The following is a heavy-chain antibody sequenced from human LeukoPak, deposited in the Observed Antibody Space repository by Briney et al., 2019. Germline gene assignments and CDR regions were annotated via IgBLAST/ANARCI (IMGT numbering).Heavy chain of an antibody. CDR1: GFSFGKYW. D-gene: IGHD3/OR15-3a*01. CDR3: ARDQYDTWSRRGNFDS. J-gene: IGHJ4*02. V-gene: IGHV3-7*03. Sequence: GGSLRLSCVASGFSFGKYWMSWVRQAPGKGLEWVANIELDGSEKNYVDSVKGRFTISRDNTKNSLYLQMNSLRAEDTAVFYCARDQYDTWSRRGNFDSWGQGTLVIVSS. CDR2: IELDGSEK.